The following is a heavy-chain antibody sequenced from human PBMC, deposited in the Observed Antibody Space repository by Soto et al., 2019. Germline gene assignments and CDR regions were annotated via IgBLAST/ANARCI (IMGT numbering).Heavy chain of an antibody. CDR1: GFTFSSYG. J-gene: IGHJ5*02. Sequence: QVQLVESGEGVVQPGRSLRLSCAASGFTFSSYGMHWVRQAPGKGLEWVAVIWYDGSNKYYADSVKGRFTISRDNSKNTLYLQMNSLRAEDTAVYYCARDPSFAYSSSWYDNWFDPWGQGTLVTVSS. V-gene: IGHV3-33*01. CDR3: ARDPSFAYSSSWYDNWFDP. D-gene: IGHD6-13*01. CDR2: IWYDGSNK.